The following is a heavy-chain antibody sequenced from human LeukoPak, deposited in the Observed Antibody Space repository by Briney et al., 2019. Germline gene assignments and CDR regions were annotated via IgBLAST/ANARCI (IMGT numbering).Heavy chain of an antibody. CDR2: IYSGGST. CDR3: AGTSSYSSSSLFDY. Sequence: GGSLRLSCAASGFTVSSNYMSWGRQAPGKGLEWVSVIYSGGSTYYADSVKGRFTISRHNSKNTLYPQMNSLRAEDTAVYYCAGTSSYSSSSLFDYWGQGTLVTVSS. V-gene: IGHV3-53*04. CDR1: GFTVSSNY. D-gene: IGHD6-6*01. J-gene: IGHJ4*02.